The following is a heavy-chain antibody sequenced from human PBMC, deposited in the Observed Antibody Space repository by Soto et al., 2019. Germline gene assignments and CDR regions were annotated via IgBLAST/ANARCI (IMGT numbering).Heavy chain of an antibody. CDR3: ARVPDY. CDR1: GGSISSGGYS. J-gene: IGHJ4*02. V-gene: IGHV4-30-2*01. CDR2: TYHSGST. Sequence: QLQLQESGSGLVKPSQTLSLTGAVSGGSISSGGYSWSWIRQPPGKGLEWIGYTYHSGSTYYNPSHKRRVPISLDRSQTQFSLALSSGTAADPAVYYRARVPDYWGQGTLVTVSS.